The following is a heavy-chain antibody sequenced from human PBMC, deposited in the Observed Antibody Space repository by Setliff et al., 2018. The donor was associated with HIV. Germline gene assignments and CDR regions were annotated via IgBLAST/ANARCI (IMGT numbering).Heavy chain of an antibody. CDR1: GSTFSTYS. Sequence: PGGSLRLSCAASGSTFSTYSMNWVRQAPGKGLEWISYISTSTRTIYYADSVKGRFTISRDNSKNTQYLQMNSLRAEDTALYYCVKGRSGSYHWWGQGTLVTVSS. CDR3: VKGRSGSYHW. J-gene: IGHJ4*02. D-gene: IGHD1-26*01. V-gene: IGHV3-48*04. CDR2: ISTSTRTI.